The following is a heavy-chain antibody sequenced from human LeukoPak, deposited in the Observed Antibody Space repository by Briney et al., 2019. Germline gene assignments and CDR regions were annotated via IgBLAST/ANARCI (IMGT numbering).Heavy chain of an antibody. Sequence: GRSLRLSCAASGFTFNSYAMHWVRQAPGKGLEWVAVISYDGSNKYYADSVKGRFTISRDNSKNTLYLQMNSLRAEDTAVYYCATSSYTGFDYWGQGTLVTVSS. J-gene: IGHJ4*02. CDR3: ATSSYTGFDY. D-gene: IGHD2-2*02. CDR2: ISYDGSNK. CDR1: GFTFNSYA. V-gene: IGHV3-30-3*01.